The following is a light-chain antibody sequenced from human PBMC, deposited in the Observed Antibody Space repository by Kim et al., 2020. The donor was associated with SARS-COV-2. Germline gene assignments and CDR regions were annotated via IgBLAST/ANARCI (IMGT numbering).Light chain of an antibody. Sequence: VSPGERAPLSCRASQSVSNNLGWYQQMPGQAPRLLIYDISTRATGIPARFSGSGSATEFTLTISSLQSEDFAVYYCQQYTNWPLTFGGGTKVDIK. V-gene: IGKV3-15*01. J-gene: IGKJ4*01. CDR3: QQYTNWPLT. CDR2: DIS. CDR1: QSVSNN.